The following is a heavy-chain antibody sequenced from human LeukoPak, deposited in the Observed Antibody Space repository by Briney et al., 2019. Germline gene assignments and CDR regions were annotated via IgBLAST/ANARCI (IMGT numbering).Heavy chain of an antibody. J-gene: IGHJ3*02. CDR1: GFTFSDYY. CDR2: ISSSGSTI. CDR3: AKIAVAGRRDDAFDI. Sequence: PGGSLRLSCAASGFTFSDYYMSWIRQAPGKGLEWASYISSSGSTIYYADSVKGRFTISRDNAKNSLYLQMNSLRAEDTAVYYCAKIAVAGRRDDAFDIWGQGTMVTVSS. D-gene: IGHD6-19*01. V-gene: IGHV3-11*01.